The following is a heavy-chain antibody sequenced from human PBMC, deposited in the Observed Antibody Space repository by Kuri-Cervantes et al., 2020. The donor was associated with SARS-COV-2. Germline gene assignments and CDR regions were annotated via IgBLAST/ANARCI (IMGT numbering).Heavy chain of an antibody. J-gene: IGHJ4*02. Sequence: SETLSLTCTVSGGSISSSSYYWGWIRQPPGKGLEWIGSSSYSGNSNYNPSLKSRVTISLDTSKNQFSLKLTSVTAADTAIYFCARGIIPAAVRRWGQGTLVTVSS. CDR1: GGSISSSSYY. D-gene: IGHD3-3*01. CDR3: ARGIIPAAVRR. CDR2: SSYSGNS. V-gene: IGHV4-61*05.